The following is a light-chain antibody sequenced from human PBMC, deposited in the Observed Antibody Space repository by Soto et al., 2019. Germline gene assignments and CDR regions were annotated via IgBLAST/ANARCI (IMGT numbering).Light chain of an antibody. CDR3: SSYTTSNTRQIV. Sequence: QSSLTQPASVSGSRGQSITIVCTGNSSDVVGYNYVSWYQHHPGKAPKLMIYDVSNRPSGVSNRFSGSKSGNTASLTISGLQPEDEADYYCSSYTTSNTRQIVFGTGTKVTVL. CDR2: DVS. CDR1: SSDVVGYNY. J-gene: IGLJ1*01. V-gene: IGLV2-14*03.